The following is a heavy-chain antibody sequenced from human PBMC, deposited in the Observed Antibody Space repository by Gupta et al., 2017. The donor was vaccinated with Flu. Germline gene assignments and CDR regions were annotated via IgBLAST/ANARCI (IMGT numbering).Heavy chain of an antibody. Sequence: QVQLQESGPGLVKPSETLSLICSVSGGSISSDYWSWIRQPPGKGLEWIGYIYYSGTTHYNSSLKSRVTISVDRSKNLFSLNLRSVTAADTAVYYCARGPDSGYDGFDYWGQGTLVTVSS. CDR1: GGSISSDY. J-gene: IGHJ4*02. CDR3: ARGPDSGYDGFDY. D-gene: IGHD5-12*01. CDR2: IYYSGTT. V-gene: IGHV4-59*01.